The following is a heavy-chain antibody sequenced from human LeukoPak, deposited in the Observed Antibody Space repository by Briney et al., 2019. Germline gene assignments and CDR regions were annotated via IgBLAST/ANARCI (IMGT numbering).Heavy chain of an antibody. V-gene: IGHV1-18*01. Sequence: ASVKVSCKASGYTFTSYGISWVRQAPGQGLEWMGWISAYNGNTNYAQKLQGRVTMTRDTSISTAYMELSRLRSDDTAVYYCARPEDYDSSGYSYYFDYWGQGTLVTVSS. J-gene: IGHJ4*02. CDR1: GYTFTSYG. CDR2: ISAYNGNT. CDR3: ARPEDYDSSGYSYYFDY. D-gene: IGHD3-22*01.